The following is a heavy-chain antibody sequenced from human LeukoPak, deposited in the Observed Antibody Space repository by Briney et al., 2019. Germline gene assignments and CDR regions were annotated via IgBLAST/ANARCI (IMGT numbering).Heavy chain of an antibody. CDR3: AKDGSGSYYYYYYYMDV. CDR1: GFTFDDYA. V-gene: IGHV3-43D*03. Sequence: PGGSLRLSCAASGFTFDDYAMHWVRHAPGKGLEWVSLISWDGGSTYYADSVKGRFTISRDNSKNSLYLQMNSLRAEDTALYYCAKDGSGSYYYYYYYMDVWGKGTTVTVSS. J-gene: IGHJ6*03. CDR2: ISWDGGST. D-gene: IGHD3-10*01.